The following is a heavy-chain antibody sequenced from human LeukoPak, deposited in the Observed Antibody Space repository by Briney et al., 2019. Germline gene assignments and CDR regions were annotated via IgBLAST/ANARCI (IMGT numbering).Heavy chain of an antibody. J-gene: IGHJ6*02. Sequence: ASVKVSCKASGYTFTSYAMHWVRQAPGQRPEWMGWIDGGNGDTKYLEKFQDRVTFARDTSASTAFMELNSLRSEDTAVYYCARRGVTTRDSYYYAMDVWGQGTTITVSS. CDR1: GYTFTSYA. CDR3: ARRGVTTRDSYYYAMDV. D-gene: IGHD2-21*02. V-gene: IGHV1-3*01. CDR2: IDGGNGDT.